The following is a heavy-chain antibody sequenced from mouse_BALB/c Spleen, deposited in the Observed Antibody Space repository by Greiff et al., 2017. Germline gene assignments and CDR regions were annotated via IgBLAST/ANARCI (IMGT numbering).Heavy chain of an antibody. CDR2: IRLKSDNYAT. J-gene: IGHJ4*01. CDR1: GFTFSSYW. D-gene: IGHD1-1*01. Sequence: EVMLVESGGGLVQPGGSMKLSCVASGFTFSSYWMSWVRQSPEKGLEWVAEIRLKSDNYATNYAESVKGKFTITKDDSKSRLYLQMNSLRAEDTGIDYCTIITAVLAPYAMDYWGQGTSVTVSS. V-gene: IGHV6-6*02. CDR3: TIITAVLAPYAMDY.